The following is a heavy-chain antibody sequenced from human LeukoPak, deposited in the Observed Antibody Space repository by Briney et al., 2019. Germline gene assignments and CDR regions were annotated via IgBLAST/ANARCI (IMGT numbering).Heavy chain of an antibody. J-gene: IGHJ4*02. Sequence: SGGSLRLSCAASGFTFSSYAMSWVRQAPGKGLEWVSAISGSGGSTYYADSVKGRFTISRDNSKNTLYLQMNSLRAEDTAVYYCAKLMTVAGTPDYGYWGQGTLVTVSS. CDR3: AKLMTVAGTPDYGY. V-gene: IGHV3-23*01. CDR1: GFTFSSYA. D-gene: IGHD6-19*01. CDR2: ISGSGGST.